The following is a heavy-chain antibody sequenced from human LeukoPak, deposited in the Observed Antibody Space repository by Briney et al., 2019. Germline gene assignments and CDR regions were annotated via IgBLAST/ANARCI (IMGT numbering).Heavy chain of an antibody. V-gene: IGHV1-69*04. CDR2: LVPILGIA. J-gene: IGHJ3*02. Sequence: ASVKVSCKASRGTFSSYAISWVPQAPGERLEWMGRLVPILGIANYAQTFQGRVTITAAKSTSTAYMELSSLRSEDTAVYYCAREVPATAEYAFDIWGQGTMVTVSS. CDR3: AREVPATAEYAFDI. D-gene: IGHD2-2*01. CDR1: RGTFSSYA.